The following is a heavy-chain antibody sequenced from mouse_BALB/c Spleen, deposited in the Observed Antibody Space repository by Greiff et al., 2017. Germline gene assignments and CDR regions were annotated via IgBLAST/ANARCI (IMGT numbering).Heavy chain of an antibody. V-gene: IGHV1-5*01. D-gene: IGHD2-14*01. CDR3: TEGYRYAHYYAMDY. J-gene: IGHJ4*01. CDR1: GYTFTSYW. Sequence: VQLQQSGTVLARPGASVKMSCKASGYTFTSYWMHWVKQRPGQGLEWIGAIYPGNSDTSYNQKFKGKAKLTAVTSTSTAYMELSSLTNEDSAVYYCTEGYRYAHYYAMDYWGQGTSVTVSS. CDR2: IYPGNSDT.